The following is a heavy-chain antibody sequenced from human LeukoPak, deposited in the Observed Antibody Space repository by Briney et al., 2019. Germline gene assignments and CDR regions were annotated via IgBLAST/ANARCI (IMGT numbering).Heavy chain of an antibody. Sequence: PSETLSLTCTVSGGSISSSSYYWGWIRQPPGKGLEWIGSIYYSGSTYYNPSLKSRVTISVDTSKNQFSLKLSSVTAADTAVYYCGTSTGDYYYYYMDVWGKGTTVTVSS. CDR1: GGSISSSSYY. D-gene: IGHD1-14*01. CDR3: GTSTGDYYYYYMDV. CDR2: IYYSGST. J-gene: IGHJ6*03. V-gene: IGHV4-39*01.